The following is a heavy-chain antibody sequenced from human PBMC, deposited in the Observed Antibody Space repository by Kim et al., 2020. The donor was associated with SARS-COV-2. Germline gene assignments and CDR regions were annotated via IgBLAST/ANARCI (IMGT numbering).Heavy chain of an antibody. J-gene: IGHJ4*02. Sequence: QKFQGRVTITRDTSASTAYMELSSLRSEDTAVYYCARDLWYGSGSYYIGYWGQGTLVTVSS. D-gene: IGHD3-10*01. V-gene: IGHV1-3*01. CDR3: ARDLWYGSGSYYIGY.